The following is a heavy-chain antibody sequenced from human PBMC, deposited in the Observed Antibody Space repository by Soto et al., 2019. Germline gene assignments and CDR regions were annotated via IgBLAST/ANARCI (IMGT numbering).Heavy chain of an antibody. CDR2: IYPGGVNV. Sequence: ASVKVSCKAIGYSFTSHYMHWVRQAPGQGLEWMGTIYPGGVNVAYAQKFEGRVTMTRDTSTSTVYMELSSLRSEDTAVYYCARVGGYSYGGVDYWGQGTLVTVSS. J-gene: IGHJ4*02. CDR1: GYSFTSHY. D-gene: IGHD5-18*01. V-gene: IGHV1-46*01. CDR3: ARVGGYSYGGVDY.